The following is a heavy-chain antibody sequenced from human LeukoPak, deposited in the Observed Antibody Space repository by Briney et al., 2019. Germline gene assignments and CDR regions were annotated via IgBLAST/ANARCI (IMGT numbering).Heavy chain of an antibody. D-gene: IGHD3-10*01. Sequence: GGSLRLSCAASGCTFSSYWMHWVRQAPGKGLVWVSRINSDGSSTSYADSVKGRFTISRDNAKNTLYLQMNSLRAEDTAVYYCARDFYGSGSYYNEHNWFDPWGQGTLVTVSS. CDR1: GCTFSSYW. CDR3: ARDFYGSGSYYNEHNWFDP. V-gene: IGHV3-74*01. CDR2: INSDGSST. J-gene: IGHJ5*02.